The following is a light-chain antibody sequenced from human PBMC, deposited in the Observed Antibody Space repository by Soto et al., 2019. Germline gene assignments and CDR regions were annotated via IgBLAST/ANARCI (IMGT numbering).Light chain of an antibody. V-gene: IGKV1-5*03. CDR2: KAS. Sequence: DIQMTQSPSTLSASVGDRVTITCRASQSISTWLAWYQQKPGTPPNLLISKASSLESGVPSRFSGSGSGTEFTLTISSLPPDDFATYFCQQYDTYSWTFGQGTKVEIK. CDR3: QQYDTYSWT. J-gene: IGKJ1*01. CDR1: QSISTW.